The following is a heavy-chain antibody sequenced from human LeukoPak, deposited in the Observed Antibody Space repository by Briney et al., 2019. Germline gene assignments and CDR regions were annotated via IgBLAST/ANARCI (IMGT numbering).Heavy chain of an antibody. CDR2: IYTSGST. Sequence: SETLSLTCAVYGGSFSGYYWSWIRQPAGKGLEWIGRIYTSGSTNYNPSLKSRVTISVDTSKNQFSLKLSSVTAADTAVYYCARCFYSGDWFDPWGQGTLVSVSS. J-gene: IGHJ5*02. CDR3: ARCFYSGDWFDP. V-gene: IGHV4-59*10. D-gene: IGHD3-10*01. CDR1: GGSFSGYY.